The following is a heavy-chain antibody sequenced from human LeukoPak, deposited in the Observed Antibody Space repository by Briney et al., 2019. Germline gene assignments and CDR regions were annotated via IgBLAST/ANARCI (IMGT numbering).Heavy chain of an antibody. CDR1: GGPISSRSYC. CDR2: VHISGST. J-gene: IGHJ6*03. V-gene: IGHV4-61*09. Sequence: SQTLSLTCTVSGGPISSRSYCWSRIRQPAGKGLEWIGHVHISGSTNYNSSLKSRVTISVDTSKNQFSLNLSSVTAADTAVYYCARDRRGLYGAGNYSGYYYYYYMDVWGKGTTVTISS. D-gene: IGHD3-10*01. CDR3: ARDRRGLYGAGNYSGYYYYYYMDV.